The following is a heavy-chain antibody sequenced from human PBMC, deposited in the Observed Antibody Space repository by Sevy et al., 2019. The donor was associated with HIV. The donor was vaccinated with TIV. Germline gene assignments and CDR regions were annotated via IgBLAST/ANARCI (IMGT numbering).Heavy chain of an antibody. V-gene: IGHV3-53*01. Sequence: GGSLRLSCAASGFTVSSNYMSWVRQAPGKGLEWVSVIYSGGSTCYADSVKGRFTSSRDNSKNTLYLQMNSLRAEDTAVYYCARVLDYYGSGCGAFDFWGQGTMVTVSS. CDR1: GFTVSSNY. CDR2: IYSGGST. D-gene: IGHD3-10*01. J-gene: IGHJ3*01. CDR3: ARVLDYYGSGCGAFDF.